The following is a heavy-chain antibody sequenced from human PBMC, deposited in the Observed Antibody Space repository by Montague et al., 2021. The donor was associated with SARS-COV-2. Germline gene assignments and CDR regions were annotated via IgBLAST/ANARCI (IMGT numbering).Heavy chain of an antibody. V-gene: IGHV4-59*01. Sequence: SETLSLTCTVSGGSISSYYWSWIRQPPGKGLEWIGYIYYSGSTNYNPSLKSRVTISVDTSKNQFSLKLSSVTAADTAVYYCAWGGDYDYAFDIWGQGTMVTVSS. CDR2: IYYSGST. CDR1: GGSISSYY. J-gene: IGHJ3*02. D-gene: IGHD4-17*01. CDR3: AWGGDYDYAFDI.